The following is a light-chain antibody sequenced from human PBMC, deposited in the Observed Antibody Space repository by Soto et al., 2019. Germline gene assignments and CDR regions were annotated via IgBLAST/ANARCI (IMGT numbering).Light chain of an antibody. CDR1: QSVASSY. CDR3: QQYGSSSYT. V-gene: IGKV3-20*01. CDR2: GAS. J-gene: IGKJ2*01. Sequence: EIVLTQSPGTLSLSPGEGATLSCRASQSVASSYLAWYQQKPGQAPRLLIYGASNRATGIPDRFSGGVSWTDFTLTISRLEPEDFAVYYCQQYGSSSYTFGQGTKLEIK.